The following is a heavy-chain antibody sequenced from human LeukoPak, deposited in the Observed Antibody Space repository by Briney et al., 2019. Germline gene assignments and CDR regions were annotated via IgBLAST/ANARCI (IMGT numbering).Heavy chain of an antibody. CDR3: ARDGSSFGDYGSF. J-gene: IGHJ3*01. V-gene: IGHV1-18*04. CDR2: ISAYNGKT. D-gene: IGHD4-17*01. Sequence: ASVTVSCKASGSTFTSYGISWVRQAPGQGLEWVGWISAYNGKTNYAQKLQGSVTMTTDTSTSTAYTELRSLRSDATAVYYCARDGSSFGDYGSFWGKGTMVTVSS. CDR1: GSTFTSYG.